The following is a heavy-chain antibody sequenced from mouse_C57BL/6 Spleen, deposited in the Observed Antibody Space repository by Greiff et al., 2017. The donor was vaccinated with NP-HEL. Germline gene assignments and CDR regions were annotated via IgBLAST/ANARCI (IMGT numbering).Heavy chain of an antibody. J-gene: IGHJ1*03. CDR1: GYTFTSYW. Sequence: VKLQQPGAELVRPGSSVKLSCKASGYTFTSYWMHWVKQRPIQGLEWIGNIDPSDSETHYNQKFKDKATLTVDKSSSTAYMQLSSLTSEDSAVYYCARRDYSNYYWYFDVWGTGTTVTVSS. D-gene: IGHD2-5*01. V-gene: IGHV1-52*01. CDR2: IDPSDSET. CDR3: ARRDYSNYYWYFDV.